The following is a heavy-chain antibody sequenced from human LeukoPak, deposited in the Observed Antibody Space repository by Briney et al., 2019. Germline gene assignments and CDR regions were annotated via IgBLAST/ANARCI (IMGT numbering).Heavy chain of an antibody. CDR3: ARDGVVVVAATRYYYYGMDV. Sequence: GASVKVSCKASGYTFTSYGISWVRQAPGQGLEWMGWISAYNGNTNYAQKLQGRVTMTTDTSTSTAYMGLRSLRSDDTAVYYCARDGVVVVAATRYYYYGMDVWGQGTTVTVSS. J-gene: IGHJ6*02. D-gene: IGHD2-15*01. CDR1: GYTFTSYG. CDR2: ISAYNGNT. V-gene: IGHV1-18*01.